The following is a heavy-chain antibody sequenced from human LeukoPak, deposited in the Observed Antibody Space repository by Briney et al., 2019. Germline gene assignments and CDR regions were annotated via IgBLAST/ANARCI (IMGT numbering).Heavy chain of an antibody. V-gene: IGHV4-59*01. D-gene: IGHD3-22*01. Sequence: SETLSLTCTVSGDSIRSYYWSWIRQPPGKGLEWIGFIFYSGTTNYNPSLKSRVTISVDTSKNQFSLKLSSVTAADTAVYYCARGGWNKFDYWGQGTLVTVSS. CDR3: ARGGWNKFDY. CDR1: GDSIRSYY. CDR2: IFYSGTT. J-gene: IGHJ4*02.